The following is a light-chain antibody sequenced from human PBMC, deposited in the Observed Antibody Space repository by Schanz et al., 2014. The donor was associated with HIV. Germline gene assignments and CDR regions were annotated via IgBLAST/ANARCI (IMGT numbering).Light chain of an antibody. J-gene: IGLJ3*02. Sequence: VVTQEPSFSVSPGGTVTLTCGLSSGSASTTPPPRRYQQTPSQAPRPLIYTTNTRSSGVPDRFSGFILGNKAALTITGAQADDESDYYCVLYMGSGIWVFGGGTKLTVL. CDR3: VLYMGSGIWV. V-gene: IGLV8-61*01. CDR2: TTN. CDR1: SGSASTTPP.